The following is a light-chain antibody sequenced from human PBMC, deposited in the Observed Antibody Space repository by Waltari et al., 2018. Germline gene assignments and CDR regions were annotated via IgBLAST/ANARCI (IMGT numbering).Light chain of an antibody. CDR2: DAS. CDR3: QQYNDWYS. V-gene: IGKV3-15*01. Sequence: EKVLTQSHATESVSPGECITLSCRASQSVGINIAWYPQRPGQAPRLVIYDASTRASGIPARFSGSGSGTELTLTISGMQSEDCALYYCQQYNDWYSFGQGTKLEIK. CDR1: QSVGIN. J-gene: IGKJ2*03.